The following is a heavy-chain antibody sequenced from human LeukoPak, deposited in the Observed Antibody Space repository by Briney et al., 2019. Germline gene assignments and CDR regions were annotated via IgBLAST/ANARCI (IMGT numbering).Heavy chain of an antibody. V-gene: IGHV3-30*02. D-gene: IGHD6-19*01. J-gene: IGHJ6*02. CDR1: GFTFSSYG. CDR3: AKDLVNGSGWYWSYYYGMDV. CDR2: IRYDGSNK. Sequence: GGSLRLSCAASGFTFSSYGMNWVRQAPGKGLEWVAFIRYDGSNKYYADSVKGRFTISRDNSKNTLYLQMNSLRAEDTAVYYCAKDLVNGSGWYWSYYYGMDVWGQGTTVTVSS.